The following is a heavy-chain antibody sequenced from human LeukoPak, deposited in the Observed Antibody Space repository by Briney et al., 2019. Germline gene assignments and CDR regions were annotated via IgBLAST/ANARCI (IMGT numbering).Heavy chain of an antibody. V-gene: IGHV3-30*02. CDR1: GFTFSSYG. J-gene: IGHJ3*02. CDR2: IRYDGSNK. Sequence: GGSLRLSCAASGFTFSSYGMHWVRQAPGKGLEWVAFIRYDGSNKYYADSVKGRFTISRDNSKNTLYLQMNSLRAEDTAVYYCAKAPSRRDAFDIWGQGTMVTVSS. D-gene: IGHD2-2*01. CDR3: AKAPSRRDAFDI.